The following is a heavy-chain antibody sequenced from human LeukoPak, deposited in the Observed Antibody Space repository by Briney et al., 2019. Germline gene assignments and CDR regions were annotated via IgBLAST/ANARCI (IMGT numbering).Heavy chain of an antibody. Sequence: SETLSLTCAVYGGSFSGYYWSWIRQPPGKGLEWIGEINHSGSTNYNPSLKSRVTISVDTSKNQFSLKLSSVTAADTAVYYCARGVNKGVVVVVAATEFDYWGQGTLVTVSS. CDR1: GGSFSGYY. CDR2: INHSGST. CDR3: ARGVNKGVVVVVAATEFDY. D-gene: IGHD2-15*01. J-gene: IGHJ4*02. V-gene: IGHV4-34*01.